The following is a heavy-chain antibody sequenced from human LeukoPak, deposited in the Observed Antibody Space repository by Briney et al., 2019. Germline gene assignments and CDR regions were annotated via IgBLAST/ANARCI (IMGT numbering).Heavy chain of an antibody. J-gene: IGHJ4*02. Sequence: ASVKISCKASGYTFTSYDINWVRQATGQGLEWMGWMNPNSGNTGYAQKFQGRVTMTRNTSISTAYMELSRLRSEDTAVYYCARGLDSSSSGRVFDYWGQGTLVTVSS. CDR3: ARGLDSSSSGRVFDY. CDR2: MNPNSGNT. D-gene: IGHD6-6*01. V-gene: IGHV1-8*01. CDR1: GYTFTSYD.